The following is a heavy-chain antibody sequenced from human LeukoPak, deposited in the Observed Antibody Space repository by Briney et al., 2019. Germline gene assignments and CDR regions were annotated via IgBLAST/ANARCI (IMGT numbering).Heavy chain of an antibody. D-gene: IGHD6-13*01. Sequence: ASVKVSCKASGYTFTSYGISWVRQAPGQGLEWMGWISAYNGNTNYAQKLQGRVTMTTDTSTSTAYMELRSLRSDDTAVCYCARDLPERIAPDYWGQGTLVTVSS. CDR1: GYTFTSYG. CDR2: ISAYNGNT. J-gene: IGHJ4*02. V-gene: IGHV1-18*01. CDR3: ARDLPERIAPDY.